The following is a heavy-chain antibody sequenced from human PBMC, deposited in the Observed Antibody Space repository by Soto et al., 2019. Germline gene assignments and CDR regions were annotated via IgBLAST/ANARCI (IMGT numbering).Heavy chain of an antibody. CDR2: ISGSSSYI. CDR1: GFTFNTYS. V-gene: IGHV3-21*01. D-gene: IGHD3-22*01. CDR3: ARGLYYYDSSGYY. Sequence: GGSLRLSCAASGFTFNTYSMNWVRQAPGKGLEWVSSISGSSSYIYYADSVKGRFTISRDNAKNSLYLQMNSLRAEDTAVYYCARGLYYYDSSGYYWGQGTLVTVSS. J-gene: IGHJ4*02.